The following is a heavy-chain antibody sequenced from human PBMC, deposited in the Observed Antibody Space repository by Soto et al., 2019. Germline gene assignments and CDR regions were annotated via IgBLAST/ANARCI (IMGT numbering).Heavy chain of an antibody. D-gene: IGHD3-10*01. J-gene: IGHJ6*02. CDR2: ISHSGST. CDR1: GGSISSGGYS. V-gene: IGHV4-30-2*01. CDR3: DRVLSPYGSGSYYPCYYDYYGMDV. Sequence: QLQLQESGSGLVKPSQTLSLTCAVSGGSISSGGYSWSWIRQPPGKGLEWIGYISHSGSTYYNPSLKSRVSILVDRSKIQFSVKLISVTAAGTAVYYCDRVLSPYGSGSYYPCYYDYYGMDVWCQGTTVTVAS.